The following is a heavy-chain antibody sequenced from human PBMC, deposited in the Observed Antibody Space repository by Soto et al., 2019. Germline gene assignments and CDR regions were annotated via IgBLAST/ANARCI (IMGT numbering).Heavy chain of an antibody. D-gene: IGHD3-16*01. Sequence: SETLSLTCSVSGVSITNGGSSWSWIRQSPGKGLEWIGYIYNSGSTFYNPSLRSRVTISIDTSKNRISLDLSSVTAADTAVYYCARVGDLRWSDPWGQGALVTVSS. V-gene: IGHV4-30-2*06. CDR1: GVSITNGGSS. CDR2: IYNSGST. J-gene: IGHJ5*02. CDR3: ARVGDLRWSDP.